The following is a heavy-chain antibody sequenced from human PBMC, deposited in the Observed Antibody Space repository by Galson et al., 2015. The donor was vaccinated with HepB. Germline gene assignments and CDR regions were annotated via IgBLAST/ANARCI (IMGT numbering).Heavy chain of an antibody. J-gene: IGHJ4*02. Sequence: TLSLTCTVSGGSITIGSYYWSWIRQPAGKGLEWIGRIYTSGDTYYNPSLKSRVTMSLDTSKNQFSVKLSSVTATDTAVYYCARHESESKTYAADNWGQGTLVTVSS. CDR1: GGSITIGSYY. CDR3: ARHESESKTYAADN. CDR2: IYTSGDT. D-gene: IGHD2-2*01. V-gene: IGHV4-61*02.